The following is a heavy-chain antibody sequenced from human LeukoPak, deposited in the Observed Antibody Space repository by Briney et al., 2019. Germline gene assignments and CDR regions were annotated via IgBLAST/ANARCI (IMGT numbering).Heavy chain of an antibody. CDR3: ARVDSSSWTFWYFDY. D-gene: IGHD6-13*01. Sequence: GGSLRLSCAASGFTFSSYAMSWVRQAPGKGLEWVSAFSGSGGSTYYADSVKGRFTISRDNAKNSLYLQMNSLRAEDTAVYFCARVDSSSWTFWYFDYWGQGTLVTVSS. V-gene: IGHV3-23*01. CDR2: FSGSGGST. J-gene: IGHJ4*02. CDR1: GFTFSSYA.